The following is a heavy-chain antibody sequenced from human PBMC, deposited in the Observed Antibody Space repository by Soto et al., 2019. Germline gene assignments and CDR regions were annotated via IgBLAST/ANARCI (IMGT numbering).Heavy chain of an antibody. CDR1: GFTFDDYA. V-gene: IGHV3-9*01. J-gene: IGHJ4*02. CDR3: VRSKGGYSYGTPFDY. D-gene: IGHD5-18*01. CDR2: ISWNSGNM. Sequence: EVQLEESGGALVQPGRSLRLSCAASGFTFDDYAMYWVRQVLGKGLEWVSSISWNSGNMGYADSVKGRFTTSRDNAANSLYLQMNSLRPEDTALYYCVRSKGGYSYGTPFDYWGQGTLVTVSS.